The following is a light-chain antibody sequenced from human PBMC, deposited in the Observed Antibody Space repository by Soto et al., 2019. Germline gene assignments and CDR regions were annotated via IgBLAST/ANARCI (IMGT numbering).Light chain of an antibody. CDR1: QDISNY. J-gene: IGKJ4*02. CDR3: QKGST. CDR2: DVS. V-gene: IGKV1-33*01. Sequence: DMEMTQSPSSLSASVGDRVTITCQASQDISNYLNWYQQKPGKAPKVLIYDVSNLESGVPSRFSGSGSATAFSLTISNLQPKDIATYYCQKGSTFGGGTKVEIK.